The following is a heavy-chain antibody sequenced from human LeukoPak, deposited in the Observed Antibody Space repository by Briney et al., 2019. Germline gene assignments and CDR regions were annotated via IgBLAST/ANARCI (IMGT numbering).Heavy chain of an antibody. V-gene: IGHV4-59*01. D-gene: IGHD3-22*01. J-gene: IGHJ5*02. CDR2: IYYTGST. CDR1: GGSLSTYY. CDR3: ARASGGYYNNWFDP. Sequence: SQTLSLTCTVAGGSLSTYYCSWIRQPPGKGLEWMGYIYYTGSTNHNPSLKSRLTLSVDTSKNQFSLKLNSVTAADTAVYYCARASGGYYNNWFDPWGQGTLVTVSS.